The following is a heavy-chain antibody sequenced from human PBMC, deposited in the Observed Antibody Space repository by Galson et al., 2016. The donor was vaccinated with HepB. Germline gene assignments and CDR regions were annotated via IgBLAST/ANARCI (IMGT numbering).Heavy chain of an antibody. CDR1: GFTFKTFG. J-gene: IGHJ4*01. V-gene: IGHV3-30*18. Sequence: SLRLSCAASGFTFKTFGMHWVRQPPGKGLEWMAGISYDGSNKYYADSVKGRFTISRDNSKNTLYMQLSSLRAEDTAVYYCAKGLPFECFGIDYWGHGTLVTVSS. D-gene: IGHD3-3*01. CDR2: ISYDGSNK. CDR3: AKGLPFECFGIDY.